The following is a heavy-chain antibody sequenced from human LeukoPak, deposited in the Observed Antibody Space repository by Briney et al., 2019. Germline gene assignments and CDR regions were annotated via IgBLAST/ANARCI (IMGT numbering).Heavy chain of an antibody. CDR2: MYYSGST. CDR3: ARVTRMIRGTHYLDY. Sequence: SETLSLTCTVSGDSISSYYWSWIRQPPGKGLEWIGYMYYSGSTNYSPSLESRVTMSVDTSKNQFSLKVNSVTAADTAVYYCARVTRMIRGTHYLDYWGQGILVTVSS. CDR1: GDSISSYY. D-gene: IGHD3-10*01. J-gene: IGHJ4*02. V-gene: IGHV4-59*01.